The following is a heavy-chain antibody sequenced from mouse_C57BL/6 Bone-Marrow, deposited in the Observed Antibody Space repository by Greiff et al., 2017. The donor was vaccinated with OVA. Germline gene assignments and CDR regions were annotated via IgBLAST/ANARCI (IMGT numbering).Heavy chain of an antibody. CDR1: GYTFTDHT. CDR2: IYPRDGST. Sequence: VKLVESDAELVKPGASVKISCKVSGYTFTDHTIHWMKQRPEQGLEWIGYIYPRDGSTKYTEKFKGKATLTADKSSSTAYMQLNSLTSEDSAVYFCARLTYYGRSYVGRARDYWGQGTSVTVSS. J-gene: IGHJ4*01. CDR3: ARLTYYGRSYVGRARDY. D-gene: IGHD1-1*01. V-gene: IGHV1-78*01.